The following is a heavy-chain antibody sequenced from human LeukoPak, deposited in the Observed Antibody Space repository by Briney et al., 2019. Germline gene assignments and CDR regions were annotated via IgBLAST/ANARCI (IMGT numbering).Heavy chain of an antibody. CDR3: ARGHGCSGGSCYVGWPDAFDI. CDR1: GYTLTELS. D-gene: IGHD2-15*01. V-gene: IGHV1-24*01. Sequence: ASVKVSCKVSGYTLTELSMHWVRQAPGKGLEWMGGFDPEDGETIYAQKFQGRVTMTEDTSTDTAYMELSSLRSEDTAVYYCARGHGCSGGSCYVGWPDAFDIWGQGTMVTVSS. J-gene: IGHJ3*02. CDR2: FDPEDGET.